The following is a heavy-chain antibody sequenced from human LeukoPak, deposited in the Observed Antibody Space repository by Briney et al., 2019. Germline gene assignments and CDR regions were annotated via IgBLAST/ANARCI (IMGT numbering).Heavy chain of an antibody. CDR1: GFTFSNAW. D-gene: IGHD2-8*01. CDR3: ARDRSPYCTNGICYKKGDYFDY. Sequence: PGGSLRLSCAASGFTFSNAWMNWVRQAPGKGLEWVSYVSSSGSTIYYADSVKGRFTISRDNAKNSLYLQMDSLRAEDTAVYYCARDRSPYCTNGICYKKGDYFDYWGQGTLVTVSS. V-gene: IGHV3-48*04. CDR2: VSSSGSTI. J-gene: IGHJ4*02.